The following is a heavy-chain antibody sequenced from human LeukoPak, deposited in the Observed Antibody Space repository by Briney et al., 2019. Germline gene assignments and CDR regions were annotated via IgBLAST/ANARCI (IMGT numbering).Heavy chain of an antibody. CDR2: IYHGDSDT. D-gene: IGHD3-10*01. Sequence: GESLKISCKGSGYRFTSYWIGWVRQMPGKGLEWMGLIYHGDSDTRYSPSFQCQVTISADKSISTAYLQWSSLKASDTAMYDCARSQGSGGYLDYWGQGTLVTVSS. CDR3: ARSQGSGGYLDY. V-gene: IGHV5-51*01. J-gene: IGHJ4*02. CDR1: GYRFTSYW.